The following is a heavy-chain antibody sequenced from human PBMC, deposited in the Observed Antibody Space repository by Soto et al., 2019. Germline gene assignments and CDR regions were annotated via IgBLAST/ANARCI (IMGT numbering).Heavy chain of an antibody. CDR2: ISGSGGST. J-gene: IGHJ5*02. V-gene: IGHV3-23*01. CDR1: GFTFSSYA. Sequence: WGSLRLSCAASGFTFSSYAMSWFRQAPGKGLEWVSAISGSGGSTYYADSVKGRFTISRDNSKNTLYLQMNSLRAEDTAVYYCAKDTVQMRGWFAPWGQGNLVTVSS. D-gene: IGHD2-8*02. CDR3: AKDTVQMRGWFAP.